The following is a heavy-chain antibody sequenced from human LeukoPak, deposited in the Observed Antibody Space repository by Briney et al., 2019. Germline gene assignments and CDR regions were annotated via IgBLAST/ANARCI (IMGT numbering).Heavy chain of an antibody. CDR3: ARDLSLNNHYYHSNESPLY. Sequence: SGGSLRLSCAASGFTFSSYSMNWVRQAPGKGLEWVSSISSSSSYIYYADSVKGRFTISRDNAKNSRYLQMNSLRAEDTGVYYCARDLSLNNHYYHSNESPLYWGQGTLVTVSS. CDR1: GFTFSSYS. D-gene: IGHD3-22*01. J-gene: IGHJ4*02. V-gene: IGHV3-21*01. CDR2: ISSSSSYI.